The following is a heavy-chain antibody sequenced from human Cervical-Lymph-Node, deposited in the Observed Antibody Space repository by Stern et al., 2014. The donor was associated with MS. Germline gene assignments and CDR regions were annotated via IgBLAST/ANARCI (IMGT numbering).Heavy chain of an antibody. J-gene: IGHJ3*01. V-gene: IGHV1-2*06. CDR3: ARGPKFGAFDV. CDR2: INPKSGAT. CDR1: GYTFSGIF. Sequence: QVQLVQSGAEVKKPGASLKVSCKTSGYTFSGIFMYWVRQAPGQGLEWMGRINPKSGATDYAEKFEGRLTLTRDTSISTAYMEVSGLTSADTAVYYCARGPKFGAFDVWGQGTLVTISA. D-gene: IGHD3-3*01.